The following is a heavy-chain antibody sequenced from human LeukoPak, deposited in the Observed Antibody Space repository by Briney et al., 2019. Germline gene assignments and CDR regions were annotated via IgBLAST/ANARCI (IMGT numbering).Heavy chain of an antibody. D-gene: IGHD1-14*01. Sequence: GGSLRLCCAASGFTFSSFGMHWVRHAQGPGLESVAFIRYDGSNKYYADSVKGRFTISRDNSKNTLYLQMNSLRAEDTAVYYCAKDTTPPKAGFDPWGQGTLVTVSS. CDR3: AKDTTPPKAGFDP. V-gene: IGHV3-30*02. CDR1: GFTFSSFG. CDR2: IRYDGSNK. J-gene: IGHJ5*02.